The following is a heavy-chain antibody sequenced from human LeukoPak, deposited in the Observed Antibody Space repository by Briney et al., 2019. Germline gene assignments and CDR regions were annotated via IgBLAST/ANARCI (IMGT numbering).Heavy chain of an antibody. V-gene: IGHV4-59*01. CDR2: IYYSGST. Sequence: SETLSLTRTVSGGSTSSYYWSWIRQPPGKGLEWIGYIYYSGSTNYNPSLKSRVTISVDTSKNQFSLKLSSVTAADTAVYYCAKSTYSSSSIDYWGQGTLVTVSS. D-gene: IGHD6-6*01. CDR1: GGSTSSYY. J-gene: IGHJ4*02. CDR3: AKSTYSSSSIDY.